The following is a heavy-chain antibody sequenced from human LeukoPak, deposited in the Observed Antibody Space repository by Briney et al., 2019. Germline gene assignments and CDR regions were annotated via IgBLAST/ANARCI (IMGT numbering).Heavy chain of an antibody. CDR2: ISAYNGNT. D-gene: IGHD3-9*01. CDR1: GYTFTSYG. V-gene: IGHV1-18*01. CDR3: ARYFDWLLSAYFDY. J-gene: IGHJ4*02. Sequence: ASVKVSCKASGYTFTSYGISWVRQAPGQGLEWMGWISAYNGNTNYAQKLQGRVTMTTDTSTSTAYMELRSLRSDDTAVYYCARYFDWLLSAYFDYWGQGTLVTVSS.